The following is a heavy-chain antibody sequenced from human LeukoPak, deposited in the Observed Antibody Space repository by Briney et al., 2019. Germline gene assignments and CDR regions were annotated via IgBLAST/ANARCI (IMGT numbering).Heavy chain of an antibody. CDR3: ATLQSSGYDYSDY. J-gene: IGHJ4*02. D-gene: IGHD3-22*01. CDR2: MYTSGST. Sequence: SETLSLTCAVSGASISSYYWSWIRQPAGKRLEWIGRMYTSGSTNYNPSLKSRVTMSVDTSKNQFSLKLSSVTAADTAVYYCATLQSSGYDYSDYWGQGILVTVSS. V-gene: IGHV4-4*07. CDR1: GASISSYY.